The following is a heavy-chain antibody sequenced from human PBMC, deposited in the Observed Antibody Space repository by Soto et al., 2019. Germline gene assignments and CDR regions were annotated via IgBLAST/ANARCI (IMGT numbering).Heavy chain of an antibody. CDR3: ASMLAVEMAY. J-gene: IGHJ4*02. CDR1: GFTFSSHA. V-gene: IGHV3-30-3*01. D-gene: IGHD6-19*01. Sequence: QVQLVESGGGVVQPGRSLRLSCAASGFTFSSHAMHWVRQAPGRGLDWVAFISYDGSNKYYAASVKGRITITRDNSKNAPSLQMNSLRAEDTAVYYCASMLAVEMAYCGQGTLVTVSS. CDR2: ISYDGSNK.